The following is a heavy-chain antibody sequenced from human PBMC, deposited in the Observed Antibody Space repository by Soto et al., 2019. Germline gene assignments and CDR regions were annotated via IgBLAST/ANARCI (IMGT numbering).Heavy chain of an antibody. J-gene: IGHJ5*02. Sequence: ASVKVSCKASGYTFTSYDINWVRQATGQGLEWMGWMNPNSGNTGYAQKFQGRVTMTRNTSISTAYMELSSLRSEDTAVYYCAIYDFWSGYRKDNWFDPWGQGNLVTVSS. V-gene: IGHV1-8*01. D-gene: IGHD3-3*01. CDR2: MNPNSGNT. CDR1: GYTFTSYD. CDR3: AIYDFWSGYRKDNWFDP.